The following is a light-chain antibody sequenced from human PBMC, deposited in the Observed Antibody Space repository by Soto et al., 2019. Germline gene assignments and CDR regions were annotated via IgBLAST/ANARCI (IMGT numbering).Light chain of an antibody. CDR2: DVS. CDR3: SSYTSSSTLCVV. J-gene: IGLJ2*01. V-gene: IGLV2-14*01. Sequence: QSALTQPASVSGSPGQSITISCTGTSSDVGGYNYVSWYQQHPGKAPKLMIYDVSNRPSGVSNRFSGSKSGNTASLTISGLHAEDEADYYCSSYTSSSTLCVVFGGGTKLTVL. CDR1: SSDVGGYNY.